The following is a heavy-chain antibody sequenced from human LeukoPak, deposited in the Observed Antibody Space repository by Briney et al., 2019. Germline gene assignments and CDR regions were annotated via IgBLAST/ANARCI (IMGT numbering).Heavy chain of an antibody. CDR1: GFTFSDYY. D-gene: IGHD1-26*01. CDR3: ASSARWELLY. Sequence: GGSLRLSCAAPGFTFSDYYMSWIRQAPGKGLEWASYISSSGSTIYYADSVKGRFTISRDNAKNSLYLQMNSLRAEDTAVYYCASSARWELLYWGQGTLVTVSS. CDR2: ISSSGSTI. J-gene: IGHJ4*02. V-gene: IGHV3-11*01.